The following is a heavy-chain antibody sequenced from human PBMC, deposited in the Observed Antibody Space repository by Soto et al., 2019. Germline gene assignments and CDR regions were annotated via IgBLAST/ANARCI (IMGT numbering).Heavy chain of an antibody. CDR1: GGSLSGYQ. Sequence: QVQLQQWGAGLLKPSETLSLTCAVYGGSLSGYQWTWIRQTPGKGLEWIGEINDSGNINYNPSLKSRVTILLDTPRKQISLTLSSVTAADSAVYYCARGLILWFGELSRRGGHYYYMDVWGKGTTVTVSS. V-gene: IGHV4-34*01. CDR2: INDSGNI. CDR3: ARGLILWFGELSRRGGHYYYMDV. J-gene: IGHJ6*03. D-gene: IGHD3-10*01.